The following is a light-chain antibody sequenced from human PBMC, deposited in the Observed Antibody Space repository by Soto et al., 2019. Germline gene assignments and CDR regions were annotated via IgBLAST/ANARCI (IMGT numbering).Light chain of an antibody. J-gene: IGLJ2*01. V-gene: IGLV2-14*01. Sequence: QSALTQPASVSGSPGQSITISCTGTSRDVGGYNYVSWYQQHPGKAPTLMSYDVSNRPSGVSNRFSGSKSGNTASLTISVLQDEDEADYYCSSYTSSSTVVFGGGTKATVL. CDR2: DVS. CDR3: SSYTSSSTVV. CDR1: SRDVGGYNY.